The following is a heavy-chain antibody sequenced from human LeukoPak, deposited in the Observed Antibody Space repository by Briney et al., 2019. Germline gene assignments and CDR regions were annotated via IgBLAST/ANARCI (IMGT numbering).Heavy chain of an antibody. CDR1: GGSFSGYY. D-gene: IGHD1-26*01. CDR2: IYYSGST. J-gene: IGHJ4*02. CDR3: ASTHAGRYYTTFDS. Sequence: SETLTLTCAVYGGSFSGYYWSWIRQPPGKGLEWIGYIYYSGSTYYNPSLKSRVTISVDTSKNQFSLKLSSVTAADTAVYYCASTHAGRYYTTFDSWGQGTLVTVSS. V-gene: IGHV4-34*01.